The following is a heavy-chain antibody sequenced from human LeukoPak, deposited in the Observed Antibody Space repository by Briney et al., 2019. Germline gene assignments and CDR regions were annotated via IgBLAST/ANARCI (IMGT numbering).Heavy chain of an antibody. V-gene: IGHV3-23*01. J-gene: IGHJ1*01. Sequence: GGSLRLSCAASGFTFSSYAMSWVRQAPGKGLEWVSAISGSGGSTYYADSVKGRFTIYRDNSKNTLYLQMTSLRAEDTAVYYCAKGAGRYDAEYFQHWGQGTLVTVSS. CDR1: GFTFSSYA. CDR3: AKGAGRYDAEYFQH. CDR2: ISGSGGST. D-gene: IGHD1-14*01.